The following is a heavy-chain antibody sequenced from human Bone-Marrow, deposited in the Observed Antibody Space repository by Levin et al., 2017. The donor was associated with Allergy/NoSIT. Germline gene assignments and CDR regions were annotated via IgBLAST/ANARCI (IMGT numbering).Heavy chain of an antibody. V-gene: IGHV5-10-1*01. D-gene: IGHD5-12*01. CDR1: GYSFTNYW. J-gene: IGHJ3*02. CDR2: IDPSDSYT. Sequence: GASVKVSCKGSGYSFTNYWITWVRQMPGKGLEWMGRIDPSDSYTNYSPPFQGRVTISADKSISTAYLQWSSLKASDTAMYYFALGTVANSVIFHDAFDIWGQGTMVTVSS. CDR3: ALGTVANSVIFHDAFDI.